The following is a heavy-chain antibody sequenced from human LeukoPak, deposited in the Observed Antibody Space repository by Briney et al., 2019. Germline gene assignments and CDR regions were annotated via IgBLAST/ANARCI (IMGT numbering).Heavy chain of an antibody. CDR3: ASPNSGTAMVIPFAAFDI. CDR2: INPNSGGT. Sequence: GASVKVSCKASGYTFTGYYMHWVRQAPGQGLAWMGWINPNSGGTNYAQKFQGRVTKTRDTSISTAYMELSRLRSNDTAVYYCASPNSGTAMVIPFAAFDIWGQGTMVTVSS. CDR1: GYTFTGYY. D-gene: IGHD5-18*01. J-gene: IGHJ3*02. V-gene: IGHV1-2*02.